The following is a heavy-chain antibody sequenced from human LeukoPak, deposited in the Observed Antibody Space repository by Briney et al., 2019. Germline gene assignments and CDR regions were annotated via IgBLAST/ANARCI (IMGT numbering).Heavy chain of an antibody. CDR3: ARVMIAAAGPFDY. V-gene: IGHV4-4*02. Sequence: PSETLSLTCAVSGGSISSSNWWSWVRQPPGKGLEWIGEIYHSGSTNYNPSLKSRVTISVDKSKNQFSLKLSSVTAADTAVYYCARVMIAAAGPFDYWGQGTLVTVSS. D-gene: IGHD6-13*01. J-gene: IGHJ4*02. CDR2: IYHSGST. CDR1: GGSISSSNW.